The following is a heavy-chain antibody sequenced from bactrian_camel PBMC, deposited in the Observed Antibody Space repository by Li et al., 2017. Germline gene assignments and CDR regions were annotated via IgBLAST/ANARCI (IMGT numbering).Heavy chain of an antibody. CDR2: IGTNGVA. Sequence: HVQLVESGGGSVQAGGSLRLSCQASGYHHSAYCLAWFRQAPGKAREGVAGIGTNGVAAAADSVKGRFTISRDNAKNTLYLQLNSLKTEDTPMYYCVPRHYSWSAFPFWGQGTQVSVS. D-gene: IGHD2*01. CDR3: VPRHYSWSAFPF. V-gene: IGHV3S6*01. J-gene: IGHJ4*01. CDR1: GYHHSAYC.